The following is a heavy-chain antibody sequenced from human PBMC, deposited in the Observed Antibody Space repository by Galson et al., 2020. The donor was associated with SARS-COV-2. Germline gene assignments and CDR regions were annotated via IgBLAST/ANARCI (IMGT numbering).Heavy chain of an antibody. CDR2: IYYSGST. J-gene: IGHJ4*02. V-gene: IGHV4-59*01. CDR3: ARGFDY. CDR1: GGPISSYY. Sequence: SETLSLPCTVSGGPISSYYWSWIRQPPGKGLEWIGYIYYSGSTNYNPSLKSRVTISVDTSKNQFSLKLSSVTAADTAVYYCARGFDYWGQGTLVTVSS.